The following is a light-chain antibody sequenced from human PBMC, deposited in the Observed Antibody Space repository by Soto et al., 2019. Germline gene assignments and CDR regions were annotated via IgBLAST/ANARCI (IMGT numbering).Light chain of an antibody. Sequence: DIVLTQSPVTLSASPGESATLSCRASQTVNSDLAWYQQKPGQAPRLLIYGADIRAVGIPARFSGSGSGADFTLTIRSLQSEDFALYFCQQYNDWPRTFGQGTKVDIK. J-gene: IGKJ1*01. CDR1: QTVNSD. CDR3: QQYNDWPRT. CDR2: GAD. V-gene: IGKV3-15*01.